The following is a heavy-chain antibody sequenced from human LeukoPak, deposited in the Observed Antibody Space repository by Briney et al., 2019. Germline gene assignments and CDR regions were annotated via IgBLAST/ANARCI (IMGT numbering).Heavy chain of an antibody. J-gene: IGHJ4*02. V-gene: IGHV3-66*01. CDR1: GLTVSSDY. CDR3: ARSLPLRFGELWSHL. Sequence: GGSLRLSCAASGLTVSSDYMSWVRQAPGEGLEWVSVIYSGGSTYYADSVKDRFTISRDNSKNTLYLQMNSLRAEDTAVYYCARSLPLRFGELWSHLWGEGPLVTVSS. CDR2: IYSGGST. D-gene: IGHD3-10*01.